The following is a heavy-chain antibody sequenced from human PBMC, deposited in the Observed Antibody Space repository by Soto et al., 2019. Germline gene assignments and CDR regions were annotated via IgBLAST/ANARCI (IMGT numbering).Heavy chain of an antibody. Sequence: ASGPTLVNPKETLTLTCIYSGFSFSSVGEGVGWVRQPPGKALEWLALIYWDDDKKYGPSLEDRITVTRDTSKNQVVFTMINMDPVDTATYYCVHRRYSSYFDSCGQGTRVTVSS. CDR1: GFSFSSVGEG. CDR2: IYWDDDK. D-gene: IGHD2-15*01. V-gene: IGHV2-5*05. J-gene: IGHJ4*02. CDR3: VHRRYSSYFDS.